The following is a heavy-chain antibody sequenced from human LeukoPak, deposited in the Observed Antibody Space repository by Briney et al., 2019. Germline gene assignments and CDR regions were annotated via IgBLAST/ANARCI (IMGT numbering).Heavy chain of an antibody. CDR3: ARDPGYSYGGFDY. CDR1: GFTFSSYW. V-gene: IGHV3-7*01. D-gene: IGHD3-10*01. Sequence: GGSLRLSCVASGFTFSSYWMSWVRQAPGKGLEWVANIKQDGSEKYYVDSVKGRFTISRDNAKNSVYLQMNSLRAEDTAVYYCARDPGYSYGGFDYWAREPGSPSPQ. CDR2: IKQDGSEK. J-gene: IGHJ4*02.